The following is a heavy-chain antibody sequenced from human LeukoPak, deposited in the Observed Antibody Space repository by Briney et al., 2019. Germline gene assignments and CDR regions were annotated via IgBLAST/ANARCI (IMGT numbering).Heavy chain of an antibody. D-gene: IGHD1-7*01. CDR2: IYASGGT. CDR3: ARGGGATTTPWSY. V-gene: IGHV4-4*07. CDR1: GGSISSYH. J-gene: IGHJ4*02. Sequence: SETLSLTCTVSGGSISSYHWSWIRQPAGKGLEWIGRIYASGGTNCNPSLRSRVTMSLDTSKNQFSLKLSSVTAADTAVYYCARGGGATTTPWSYWGQGALVTVSS.